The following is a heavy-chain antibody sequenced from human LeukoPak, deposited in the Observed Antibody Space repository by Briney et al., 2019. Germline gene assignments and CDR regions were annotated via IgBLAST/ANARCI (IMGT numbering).Heavy chain of an antibody. Sequence: GGSLRLFCAASGFTFNNYAKTWLRQAPGKGLEWVSTISDSGGSTYYADSVKGRFTISRDNSKNTLYLQMIRLRVEDTAVYYCAKTDYSSGSYYHYEYWAQRTLVTVSS. V-gene: IGHV3-23*01. J-gene: IGHJ4*02. CDR3: AKTDYSSGSYYHYEY. CDR1: GFTFNNYA. D-gene: IGHD3-10*01. CDR2: ISDSGGST.